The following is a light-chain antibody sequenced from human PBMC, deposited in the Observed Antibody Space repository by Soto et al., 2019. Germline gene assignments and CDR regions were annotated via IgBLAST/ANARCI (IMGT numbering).Light chain of an antibody. CDR2: YDS. J-gene: IGLJ2*01. Sequence: SYVLTQAPSVSVAPGKTATITCGGNNIGSKSVHWYQQKPGQAPVLVIYYDSDRPSGIPERFSGSNSGSTATLTISRVEAGAEADYYCQVWDIGSGVAFGGGTKLTVL. CDR1: NIGSKS. V-gene: IGLV3-21*04. CDR3: QVWDIGSGVA.